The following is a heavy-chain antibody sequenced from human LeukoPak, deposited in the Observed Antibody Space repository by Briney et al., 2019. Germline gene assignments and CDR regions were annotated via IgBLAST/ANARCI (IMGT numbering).Heavy chain of an antibody. V-gene: IGHV3-9*01. D-gene: IGHD4-23*01. CDR1: GFTFDDYA. CDR2: ISWNSGSI. CDR3: AKDRQPTVVTPLDY. J-gene: IGHJ4*02. Sequence: GRSLRLSCAASGFTFDDYAMHWVRQAPGKGLEWVSGISWNSGSIGYAGSVKGRFTISRDNAKNSLYLQMNSLRAEDTALYYCAKDRQPTVVTPLDYWGQGTLVTVSS.